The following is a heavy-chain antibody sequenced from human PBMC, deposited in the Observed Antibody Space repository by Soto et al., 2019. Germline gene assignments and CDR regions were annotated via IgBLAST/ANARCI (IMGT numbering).Heavy chain of an antibody. V-gene: IGHV1-46*01. Sequence: ASVKVSCKASGYTFTSYYMHWVRQAPGQGLEWMGIINPSGGSTSYAQKFQGRVTMTRDTSTSTVYMELSSLRSEDTAVYYCGRGPPMVRGVIADWFDPWGQGTLVTVSS. CDR3: GRGPPMVRGVIADWFDP. D-gene: IGHD3-10*01. CDR2: INPSGGST. CDR1: GYTFTSYY. J-gene: IGHJ5*02.